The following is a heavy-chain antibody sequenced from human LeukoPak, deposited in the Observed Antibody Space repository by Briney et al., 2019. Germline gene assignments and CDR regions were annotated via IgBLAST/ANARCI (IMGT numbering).Heavy chain of an antibody. CDR2: INHSGST. D-gene: IGHD3-10*01. V-gene: IGHV4-34*01. Sequence: SETLPLTCAVYGGSFSGYYWSWIRQPPGKGLEWIGEINHSGSTNYNPSLKSRVTISVDTSKNQFSLKLSSVTAADTAVYYCARAARGDYGSGSYYNSTYYFDYWGQGTLVTVSS. CDR3: ARAARGDYGSGSYYNSTYYFDY. J-gene: IGHJ4*02. CDR1: GGSFSGYY.